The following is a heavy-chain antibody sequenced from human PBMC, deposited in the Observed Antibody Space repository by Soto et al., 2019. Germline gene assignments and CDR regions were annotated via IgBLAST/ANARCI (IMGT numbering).Heavy chain of an antibody. CDR1: GGSISSGGYY. CDR2: IYYSGST. V-gene: IGHV4-31*03. CDR3: ASRDDSSWSFGMDV. Sequence: QVQLQESGPGLVKPSQTLSLTCTVSGGSISSGGYYWSWIRQHPGKGLEWIGYIYYSGSTNYNPSLKSRVTISVDTSKSQFSLKLSSVTAADTAVYYCASRDDSSWSFGMDVWGPGTTVTVSS. J-gene: IGHJ6*02. D-gene: IGHD6-6*01.